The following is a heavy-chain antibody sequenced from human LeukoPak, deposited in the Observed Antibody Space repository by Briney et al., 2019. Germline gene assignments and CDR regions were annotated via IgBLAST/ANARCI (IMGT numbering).Heavy chain of an antibody. Sequence: PGGSLRLSCTASGFTFSSYGMHWVRQAPGKGLEWVANIASDGSDRHYADSVKGRFTISRDNSKNTVYLQMNSLRGEDTAVYHCAKDRSNSWTFDYWGQGTLVTVSS. J-gene: IGHJ4*02. CDR1: GFTFSSYG. CDR2: IASDGSDR. D-gene: IGHD6-13*01. CDR3: AKDRSNSWTFDY. V-gene: IGHV3-30*18.